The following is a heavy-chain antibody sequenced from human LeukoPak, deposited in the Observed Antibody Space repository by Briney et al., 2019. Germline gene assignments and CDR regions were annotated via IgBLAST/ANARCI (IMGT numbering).Heavy chain of an antibody. CDR1: GGSISSSGYY. CDR3: ARQVRRYYDSSGYPQPAD. J-gene: IGHJ4*02. D-gene: IGHD3-22*01. V-gene: IGHV4-39*01. CDR2: IYYSGST. Sequence: PSETLSLTCTVSGGSISSSGYYWGWIRQPPGKILEWIGTIYYSGSTQYNPSLKSRVAISVDASKNQFSLKLSSVTAADTAVYYCARQVRRYYDSSGYPQPADWGQGTLVTVSS.